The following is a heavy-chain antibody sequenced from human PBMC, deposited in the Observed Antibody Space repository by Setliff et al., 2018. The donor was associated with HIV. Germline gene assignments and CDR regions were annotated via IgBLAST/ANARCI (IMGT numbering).Heavy chain of an antibody. CDR3: ARTIASRPKYYYYAMDF. Sequence: PGESLKISCKGSGYSFTSFWIAWARQMPGKGLEWMGIIYPGDSDTRYSPSFQDQVTISVDKSISTAYLQWSSLKASDTAMYYCARTIASRPKYYYYAMDFWGQGTTVTVTS. J-gene: IGHJ6*02. CDR2: IYPGDSDT. D-gene: IGHD6-6*01. CDR1: GYSFTSFW. V-gene: IGHV5-51*01.